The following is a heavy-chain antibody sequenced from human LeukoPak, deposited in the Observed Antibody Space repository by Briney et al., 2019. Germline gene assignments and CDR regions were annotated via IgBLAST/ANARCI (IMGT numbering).Heavy chain of an antibody. D-gene: IGHD3-3*01. CDR2: ISAYNGNT. CDR3: ASNYDFWSGYSGVGYYYYMDV. J-gene: IGHJ6*03. Sequence: ASVKVSCKASGYTFTSYGISWVRQAPGQGLEWMGWISAYNGNTNYAQKLQGRVTMTTDTSTSTAYMELRSLRSDDTAVYYCASNYDFWSGYSGVGYYYYMDVWGKGTTVTVSS. CDR1: GYTFTSYG. V-gene: IGHV1-18*01.